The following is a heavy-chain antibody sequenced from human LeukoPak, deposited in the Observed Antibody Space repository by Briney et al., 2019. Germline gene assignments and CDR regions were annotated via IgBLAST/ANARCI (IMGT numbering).Heavy chain of an antibody. J-gene: IGHJ4*02. CDR1: GFTFSSYS. D-gene: IGHD2-21*02. V-gene: IGHV3-48*04. Sequence: GGSLRLSCAASGFTFSSYSMNWVRQAPGKGLEWISYISSSGSTIYYADSVKGRFTISRDNAKNSLYLQMNSLRAEDTAVYYCAGAYCGGDRYSVYFDYWGQGTLVTVSS. CDR3: AGAYCGGDRYSVYFDY. CDR2: ISSSGSTI.